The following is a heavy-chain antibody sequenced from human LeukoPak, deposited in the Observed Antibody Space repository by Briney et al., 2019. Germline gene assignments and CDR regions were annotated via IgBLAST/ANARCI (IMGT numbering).Heavy chain of an antibody. CDR2: VYHSGST. V-gene: IGHV4-38-2*02. J-gene: IGHJ4*02. D-gene: IGHD2-15*01. CDR3: ARDSRRGYCSGGSCRTYFDY. CDR1: GYSVSSGYF. Sequence: KPSETLSLTCTVSGYSVSSGYFWGWIRQPPGKGLEWIGSVYHSGSTYYNPSLKSRVTISVDTSKNQFSLKLSSVTAADTAVYYCARDSRRGYCSGGSCRTYFDYWGQGTLVTVSS.